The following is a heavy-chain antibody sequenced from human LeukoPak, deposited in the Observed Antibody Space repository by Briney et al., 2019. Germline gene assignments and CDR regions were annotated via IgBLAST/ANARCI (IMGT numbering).Heavy chain of an antibody. J-gene: IGHJ4*02. Sequence: PGGSLRLSCAASGFTFSSHAMNWVRPAPGKGLEWGSAISGSGGSTYYADSVKGRFTISRDNSKNTLYVQMNSLRAEDTAIYYCAKVMAVAARRGNIDYWGQGTLVTVSS. V-gene: IGHV3-23*01. CDR2: ISGSGGST. D-gene: IGHD6-19*01. CDR1: GFTFSSHA. CDR3: AKVMAVAARRGNIDY.